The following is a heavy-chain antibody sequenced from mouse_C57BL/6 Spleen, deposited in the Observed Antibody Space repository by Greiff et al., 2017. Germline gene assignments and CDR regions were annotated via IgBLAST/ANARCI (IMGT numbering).Heavy chain of an antibody. V-gene: IGHV1-61*01. CDR3: ARPIFSGSIPFAY. J-gene: IGHJ3*01. CDR1: GYTFTSYW. Sequence: QVQLQQPGAELVRPGSSVKLSCKASGYTFTSYWMDWVKQRPGQGLEWIGNIYPSDSETQYNQKVKDKATLTVDQSSTTAYMQLSSLTSADSAVYYCARPIFSGSIPFAYWGQGTLVTVSA. D-gene: IGHD1-1*01. CDR2: IYPSDSET.